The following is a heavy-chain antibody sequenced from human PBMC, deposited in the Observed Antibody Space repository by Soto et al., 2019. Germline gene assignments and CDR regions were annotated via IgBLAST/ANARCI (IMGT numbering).Heavy chain of an antibody. V-gene: IGHV4-39*01. D-gene: IGHD2-15*01. CDR1: GGSISSSTYY. CDR3: YIVVVVAPTRFDY. CDR2: IYYSGST. J-gene: IGHJ4*02. Sequence: QLQLQESGPGLVKPSETLSLTCTVSGGSISSSTYYWGWIRQPPGKGLEWIGSIYYSGSTYYNPSLKSRVTISVDTSKNQFSLKLSSVTAADTAVYYPYIVVVVAPTRFDYWGQGTLVAVSS.